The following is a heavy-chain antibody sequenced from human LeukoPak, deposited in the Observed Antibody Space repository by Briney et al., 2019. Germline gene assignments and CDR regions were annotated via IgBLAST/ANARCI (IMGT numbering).Heavy chain of an antibody. D-gene: IGHD4-17*01. J-gene: IGHJ5*02. CDR1: GYTFTSYD. Sequence: ASVKVSCKASGYTFTSYDINWVRQATGQGLEWMGWMNPNSGNTGYAQKFQGRVTMTRNTSISTAYMELSSLRSEDTAVYYCARVSVPWAEFYGFTVTTTPGGFDPWGQETLVTVSS. CDR3: ARVSVPWAEFYGFTVTTTPGGFDP. V-gene: IGHV1-8*01. CDR2: MNPNSGNT.